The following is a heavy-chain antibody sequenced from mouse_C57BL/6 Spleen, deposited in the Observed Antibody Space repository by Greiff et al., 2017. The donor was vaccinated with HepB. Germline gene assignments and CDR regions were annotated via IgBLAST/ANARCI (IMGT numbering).Heavy chain of an antibody. V-gene: IGHV1-64*01. CDR1: GYTFTSYW. Sequence: QVQLQQPGAELVKPGASVKLSCKASGYTFTSYWMHWVKQRPGQGLEWIGMIHPNSGSTNYNEKFKSKATLTVDKSSSTAYMQLSSLTSEDSAVYYCARRSMSKGAWFDYWGQGTTLTVSS. J-gene: IGHJ2*01. CDR2: IHPNSGST. CDR3: ARRSMSKGAWFDY. D-gene: IGHD2-10*02.